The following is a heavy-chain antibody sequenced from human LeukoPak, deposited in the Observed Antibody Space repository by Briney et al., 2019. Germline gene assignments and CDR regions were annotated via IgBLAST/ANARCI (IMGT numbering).Heavy chain of an antibody. D-gene: IGHD1-7*01. J-gene: IGHJ3*02. CDR2: IIPIFGTA. V-gene: IGHV1-69*13. Sequence: GASVKVSCKASGGTFSSYAISWVRQAPGQGLEWMGRIIPIFGTANYAQKFQGRVTITADESTSTAYMELSSLRSEDTAVYYCGSMGRNYWGAFDIWGQGTMVTVSS. CDR1: GGTFSSYA. CDR3: GSMGRNYWGAFDI.